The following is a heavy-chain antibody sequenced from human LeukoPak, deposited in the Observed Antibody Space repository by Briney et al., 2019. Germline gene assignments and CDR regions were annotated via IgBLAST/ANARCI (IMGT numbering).Heavy chain of an antibody. CDR2: IYSGGST. CDR1: GFTVSSNY. CDR3: ARGDRRGPGGTIRLGELSFPDGMDV. D-gene: IGHD3-16*02. J-gene: IGHJ6*02. V-gene: IGHV3-53*01. Sequence: GGSLRLSCAASGFTVSSNYMSWVRQAPGKGLEWVSVIYSGGSTYYADSVKGRFTISRDNSKNTLYLQMNSLRAEDTAVYYCARGDRRGPGGTIRLGELSFPDGMDVWGQGTTVTVSS.